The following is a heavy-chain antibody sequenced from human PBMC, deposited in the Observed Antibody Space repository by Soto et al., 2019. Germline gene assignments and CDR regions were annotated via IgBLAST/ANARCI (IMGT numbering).Heavy chain of an antibody. D-gene: IGHD5-18*01. CDR3: AKRGGGYSYGFSDYYYYGMDV. CDR2: ISHSGST. CDR1: GGSFSGNY. V-gene: IGHV4-34*01. Sequence: SETLSLTCAVYGGSFSGNYWSWIRQPPGKGLEWIGEISHSGSTCYNPSLKTRVTMSVDTSKNQFSLALSSVTAADTAVYYCAKRGGGYSYGFSDYYYYGMDVWGQGTTVTVSS. J-gene: IGHJ6*02.